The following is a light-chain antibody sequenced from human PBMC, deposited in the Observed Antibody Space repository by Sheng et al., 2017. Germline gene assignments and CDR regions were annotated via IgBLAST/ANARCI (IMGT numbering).Light chain of an antibody. CDR3: QQYDTSPPRT. V-gene: IGKV3D-15*01. J-gene: IGKJ1*01. Sequence: EVVMTQSPATLSVSPGERVTLSCRASQSVTFDLAWYQQKPGQAPRLLIYAASERATGTPDRFSGGGSGTDFTFTISGLEPEDFAVYYCQQYDTSPPRTFGQGTEVEIK. CDR1: QSVTFD. CDR2: AAS.